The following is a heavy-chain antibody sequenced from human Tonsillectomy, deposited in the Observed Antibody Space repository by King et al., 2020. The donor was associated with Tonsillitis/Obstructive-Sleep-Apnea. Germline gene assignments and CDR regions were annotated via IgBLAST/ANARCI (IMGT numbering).Heavy chain of an antibody. Sequence: VQLVESGSELKRPGASVKVSCKASGYTFTNYAMNWVRQAPGQGLEWMGWINTNTGNPTYAQGFTGRFVFSLDTSVSTAYLQISSLKAEDTAMYYCARDLSGGITIFGVVSFWFDPWGQGTLVTVSS. CDR3: ARDLSGGITIFGVVSFWFDP. CDR1: GYTFTNYA. CDR2: INTNTGNP. J-gene: IGHJ5*02. V-gene: IGHV7-4-1*02. D-gene: IGHD3-3*01.